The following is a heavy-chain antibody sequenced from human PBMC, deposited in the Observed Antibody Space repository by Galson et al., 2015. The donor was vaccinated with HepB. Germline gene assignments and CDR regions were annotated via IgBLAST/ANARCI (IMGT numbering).Heavy chain of an antibody. V-gene: IGHV3-30*18. CDR2: ISYDGSNK. J-gene: IGHJ4*02. Sequence: SLRLSCAASGFTFSSYGMHWVRQAPGKGLEWVAVISYDGSNKYYADSVKGRFTTSRDNSKNTLYLQMNSLRAEDTAVYYCAKVTPQIAAAGRGGDDYWGQGTLVTVSS. D-gene: IGHD6-13*01. CDR1: GFTFSSYG. CDR3: AKVTPQIAAAGRGGDDY.